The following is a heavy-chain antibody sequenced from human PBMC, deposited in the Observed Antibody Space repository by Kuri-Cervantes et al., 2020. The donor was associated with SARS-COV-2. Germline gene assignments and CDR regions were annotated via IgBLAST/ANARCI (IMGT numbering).Heavy chain of an antibody. D-gene: IGHD4-17*01. CDR1: GESFSGYY. Sequence: SETLSPTCAFYGESFSGYYWNWSRQSPGRCLEWTGEVNHRGSTNYNPTLKSRVTISVNTSSKQFSLNLGSVTAADTAVYYCARAYGFLRYIYYMDVWGRGTTVTVSS. CDR2: VNHRGST. J-gene: IGHJ6*03. V-gene: IGHV4-34*01. CDR3: ARAYGFLRYIYYMDV.